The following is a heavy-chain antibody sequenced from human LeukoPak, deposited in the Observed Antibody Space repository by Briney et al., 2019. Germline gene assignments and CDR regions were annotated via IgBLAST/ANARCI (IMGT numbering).Heavy chain of an antibody. V-gene: IGHV4-59*01. CDR2: IFYSGST. D-gene: IGHD4-23*01. CDR1: GGSISSYS. CDR3: ASDYGGWYFDL. Sequence: SETLSLTCTVSGGSISSYSWSWVRQPPGKGLEWIGYIFYSGSTKYNPSLKSRVTISVDTSKNQFSLKLSSVTAADTAVYYCASDYGGWYFDLWGRGTLVTVSS. J-gene: IGHJ2*01.